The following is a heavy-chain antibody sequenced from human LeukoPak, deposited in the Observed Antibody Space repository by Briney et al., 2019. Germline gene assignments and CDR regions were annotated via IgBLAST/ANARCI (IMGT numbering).Heavy chain of an antibody. CDR2: IYHSGST. Sequence: PSQTLSLTCTVSGGSISSGGYYWSWIRQPPGKGLEWIGYIYHSGSTYYNPSLKSRVTISVDRSKNQFSLKLSSVTAADTAVYYCVRGGHNPFDYWGQGTLVTVSS. V-gene: IGHV4-30-2*01. CDR1: GGSISSGGYY. J-gene: IGHJ4*02. D-gene: IGHD1-1*01. CDR3: VRGGHNPFDY.